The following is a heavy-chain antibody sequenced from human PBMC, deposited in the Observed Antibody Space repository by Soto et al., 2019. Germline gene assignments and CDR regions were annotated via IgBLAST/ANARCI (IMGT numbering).Heavy chain of an antibody. CDR1: GFTLSGRS. CDR2: IDNTGTDS. V-gene: IGHV3-74*01. D-gene: IGHD3-10*01. J-gene: IGHJ6*04. CDR3: ARGWFGPDV. Sequence: EVQLVQSGGGLVQPGGSLRLSCAASGFTLSGRSMHWVRQAPGKGLVWVSGIDNTGTDSTYADSVKGRFTSSRDNAKNMLFLQMNSLRVEDTAVYYCARGWFGPDVWGKGTMVIVSS.